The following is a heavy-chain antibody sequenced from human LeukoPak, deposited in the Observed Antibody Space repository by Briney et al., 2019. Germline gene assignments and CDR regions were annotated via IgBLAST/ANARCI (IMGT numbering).Heavy chain of an antibody. J-gene: IGHJ4*02. D-gene: IGHD4/OR15-4a*01. V-gene: IGHV1-3*01. Sequence: ASVKVSCKTSGYTFSNYGIHWVRQAPGQRLEWMGWIIAGDGHTKFSQKFQGRVTITRDTSASTAYMELRSLRSEDTAVYYCARDMVPPDPTLIDYWGQGTLVTVSS. CDR3: ARDMVPPDPTLIDY. CDR2: IIAGDGHT. CDR1: GYTFSNYG.